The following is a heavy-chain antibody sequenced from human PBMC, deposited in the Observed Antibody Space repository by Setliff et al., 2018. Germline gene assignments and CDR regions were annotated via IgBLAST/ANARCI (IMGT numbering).Heavy chain of an antibody. Sequence: WASVKVSCKTSGYMFTTYGLSWVRQDPGQGLEWMGWIRVYDGYTDYAQKFQGRVTMTKDTSTSTAYMELRSLRPDDTAVYYCVRDLGQRALDFVGQGTLVTVSS. CDR2: IRVYDGYT. J-gene: IGHJ4*02. CDR3: VRDLGQRALDF. CDR1: GYMFTTYG. V-gene: IGHV1-18*01.